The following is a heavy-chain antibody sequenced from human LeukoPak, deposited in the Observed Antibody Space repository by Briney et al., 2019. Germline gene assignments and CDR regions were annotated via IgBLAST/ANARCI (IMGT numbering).Heavy chain of an antibody. J-gene: IGHJ4*02. Sequence: GGSLRLSCAASGFTFSSYGMHWVRQAPGKGLEWVAVISYDGSNKYYADSVKGRFTISRDNSKNTLYLQMNGLRAEDTAVYYCAKDLGIAVAVNTDYWGQGTLVTVSS. V-gene: IGHV3-30*18. CDR2: ISYDGSNK. D-gene: IGHD6-19*01. CDR1: GFTFSSYG. CDR3: AKDLGIAVAVNTDY.